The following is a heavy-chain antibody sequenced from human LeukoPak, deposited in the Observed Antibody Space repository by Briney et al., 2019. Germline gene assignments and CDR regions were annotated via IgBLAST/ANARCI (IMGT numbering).Heavy chain of an antibody. CDR2: ISYDGSNK. V-gene: IGHV3-30*04. Sequence: PGGSLRLSCAASGFTFSSYAMHWVRQAPGKGLEWVAVISYDGSNKYYADSVKGRFTISRDNSKNTLYLQMNSLRAEDTAVYYCARDRGRWVGSGYDNWFDPWGHGTLVTVSS. CDR3: ARDRGRWVGSGYDNWFDP. J-gene: IGHJ5*02. CDR1: GFTFSSYA. D-gene: IGHD5-12*01.